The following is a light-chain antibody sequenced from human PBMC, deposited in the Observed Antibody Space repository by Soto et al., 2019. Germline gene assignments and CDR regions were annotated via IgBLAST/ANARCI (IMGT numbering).Light chain of an antibody. J-gene: IGKJ1*01. CDR1: QTINKW. CDR2: EAS. CDR3: QQYKSYWT. V-gene: IGKV1-5*03. Sequence: DIQMTQSPSTLSASVGDRVTITCRASQTINKWLAWYQQKPGKAPKLLIYEASSLQGAVPSRFSGSGSGTEFILTINRLQPDDFATYYRQQYKSYWTFGQGTKVDIK.